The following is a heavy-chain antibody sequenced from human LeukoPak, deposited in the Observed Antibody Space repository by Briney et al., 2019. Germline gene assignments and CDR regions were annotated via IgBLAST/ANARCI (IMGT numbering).Heavy chain of an antibody. CDR3: ARLGFTSGYGWDGGYYYYYMDV. CDR2: IKQDGSEK. J-gene: IGHJ6*03. V-gene: IGHV3-7*01. Sequence: GGSLRLSCAASGFTFSSYWMSWVRQAPGKGLEWVANIKQDGSEKYYVDSVKGRFTISRDNAKNSLYLQMNNVRTEDTAVYYCARLGFTSGYGWDGGYYYYYMDVWGKGTTVTVSS. D-gene: IGHD1-1*01. CDR1: GFTFSSYW.